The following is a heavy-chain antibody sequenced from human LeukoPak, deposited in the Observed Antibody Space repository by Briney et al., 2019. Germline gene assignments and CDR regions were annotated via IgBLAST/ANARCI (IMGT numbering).Heavy chain of an antibody. Sequence: ASVKVSCKASGYTFTGYYMHWVRQAPGQGLEWMGWINPNSGGTNYAQKFQGRVTMTRDTSISTAYMELSRLRSDDTAVYYCARGPAATYYHFHMDGWGKGTTVTVPS. CDR2: INPNSGGT. J-gene: IGHJ6*03. CDR1: GYTFTGYY. CDR3: ARGPAATYYHFHMDG. V-gene: IGHV1-2*02. D-gene: IGHD2-2*01.